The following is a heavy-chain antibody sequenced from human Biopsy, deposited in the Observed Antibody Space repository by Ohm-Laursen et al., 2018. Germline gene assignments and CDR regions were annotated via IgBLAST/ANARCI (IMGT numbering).Heavy chain of an antibody. Sequence: TLFLTCTLSGASVRSHFLTWIRQPPGKGLQWIGSISNSGTTKSSPSLKSRVNISLHTSKNQLSLKLTSVTAADTAVYYCARLSTLFGVADFTDDWGQGTLVTVSS. CDR1: GASVRSHF. J-gene: IGHJ4*02. V-gene: IGHV4-59*08. D-gene: IGHD3-3*01. CDR3: ARLSTLFGVADFTDD. CDR2: ISNSGTT.